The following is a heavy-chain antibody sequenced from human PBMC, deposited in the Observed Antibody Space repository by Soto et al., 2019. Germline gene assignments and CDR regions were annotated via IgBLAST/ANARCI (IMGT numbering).Heavy chain of an antibody. CDR2: IIPILGIA. J-gene: IGHJ4*02. CDR3: ASQGPYSWSYPFDY. CDR1: GGTFSSYT. D-gene: IGHD1-26*01. V-gene: IGHV1-69*02. Sequence: QVQLVQSGAEVKKPGSSVKVSCKASGGTFSSYTISWVRQAPGQGLEWMGRIIPILGIANYAQNFEGRVKSNADNATSTAYMELTSMRSEDTAGYYCASQGPYSWSYPFDYWRQGTLVTDAS.